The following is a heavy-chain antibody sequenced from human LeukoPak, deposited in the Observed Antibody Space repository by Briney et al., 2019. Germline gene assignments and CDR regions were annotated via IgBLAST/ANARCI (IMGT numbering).Heavy chain of an antibody. D-gene: IGHD3-10*01. Sequence: GGSLRLSCAASGFTFSTYAMHWVRQAPGKGLEYVSAISTNGDSTYYADSVKGRFTISRDNSKNTLYLQMNSLRAEDTAVYYCAKDRRLYDYGSGSYFDYWGQGTLVTVSS. CDR1: GFTFSTYA. J-gene: IGHJ4*02. V-gene: IGHV3-64*02. CDR3: AKDRRLYDYGSGSYFDY. CDR2: ISTNGDST.